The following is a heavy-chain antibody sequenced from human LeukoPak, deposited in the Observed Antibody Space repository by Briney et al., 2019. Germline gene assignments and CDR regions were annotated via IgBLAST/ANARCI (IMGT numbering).Heavy chain of an antibody. Sequence: GGSLRLSCAASGFTFSSYGMHWVRQAPGKGLEWVGFIRSKAYGGTTEYAASVKGRFTISRDDSKSIAYLQMNSLKTEDTAVYYCTRDDPYGVVVSFDYWGQGTLVTVSS. CDR1: GFTFSSYG. CDR3: TRDDPYGVVVSFDY. V-gene: IGHV3-49*04. CDR2: IRSKAYGGTT. J-gene: IGHJ4*02. D-gene: IGHD2-15*01.